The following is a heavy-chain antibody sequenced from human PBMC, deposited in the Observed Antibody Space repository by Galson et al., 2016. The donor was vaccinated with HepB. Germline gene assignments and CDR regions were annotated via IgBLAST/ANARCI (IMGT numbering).Heavy chain of an antibody. D-gene: IGHD3-10*01. V-gene: IGHV3-23*01. CDR1: GFTFSTYA. CDR3: ARRRGSGSHDY. J-gene: IGHJ4*02. CDR2: ISGGGVNA. Sequence: SLRLSCAASGFTFSTYAMRWVRQAPGKGLEWVSAISGGGVNAHYADSVKGRFTISRDNAKNSLYLQMNSLRAEDTAVYYCARRRGSGSHDYWGQGTLVTVSS.